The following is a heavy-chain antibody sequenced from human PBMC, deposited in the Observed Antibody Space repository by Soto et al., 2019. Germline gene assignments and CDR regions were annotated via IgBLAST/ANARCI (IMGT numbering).Heavy chain of an antibody. D-gene: IGHD3-9*01. J-gene: IGHJ5*02. V-gene: IGHV3-23*01. Sequence: GGSLRLSCAASGFTFSSYAMSWVRQAPGKGLEWVSAISGSGGSTYYADSVKGRFTISRDNSKNTLYLQMNSLRAEDTAVYYCAKDVEGYFDWQEINWFDPWGQGTLVTVSS. CDR3: AKDVEGYFDWQEINWFDP. CDR2: ISGSGGST. CDR1: GFTFSSYA.